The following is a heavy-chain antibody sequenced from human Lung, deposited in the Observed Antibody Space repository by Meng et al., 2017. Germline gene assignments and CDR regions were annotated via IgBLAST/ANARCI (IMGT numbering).Heavy chain of an antibody. V-gene: IGHV4-30-4*01. CDR3: ARGQKGYFDL. CDR2: IYNSGST. Sequence: QVQPQESGPGLVKPSQTLSLPCTVSGGSISSSNYYWSWIRQPPGKGLEWSGHIYNSGSTYYNPSLKSRITISVDTSKNQFSLKLSSVTAADTAVYYCARGQKGYFDLWGRGTLVTVSS. J-gene: IGHJ2*01. CDR1: GGSISSSNYY.